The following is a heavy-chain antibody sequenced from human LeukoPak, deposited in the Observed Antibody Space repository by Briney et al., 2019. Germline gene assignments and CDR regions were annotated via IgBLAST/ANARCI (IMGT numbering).Heavy chain of an antibody. J-gene: IGHJ3*02. CDR1: GFTFSSYW. Sequence: GGSLRLSCAACGFTFSSYWMNWVRQAPGKGLEWVANIKKDRSERDYVDSVKGRFTISRDNTKKSLYLQMNTLRAEDTAVYYCARDLAGPPQEAFDIWGQGTMVTVSS. CDR2: IKKDRSER. V-gene: IGHV3-7*01. CDR3: ARDLAGPPQEAFDI.